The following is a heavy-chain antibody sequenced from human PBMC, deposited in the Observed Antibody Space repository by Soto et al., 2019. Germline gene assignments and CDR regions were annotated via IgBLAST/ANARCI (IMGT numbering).Heavy chain of an antibody. Sequence: SVKVSCKASGGTFSRYAISWVRQAPGQGLEWMGGIIPIFGTANYAQNFQGRVTITADESTSTAYMELSSLRSEDTAIYYCARAGYRSSGVYYYYYDMDVWGQGTTVTVSS. J-gene: IGHJ6*02. CDR1: GGTFSRYA. D-gene: IGHD6-13*01. V-gene: IGHV1-69*13. CDR2: IIPIFGTA. CDR3: ARAGYRSSGVYYYYYDMDV.